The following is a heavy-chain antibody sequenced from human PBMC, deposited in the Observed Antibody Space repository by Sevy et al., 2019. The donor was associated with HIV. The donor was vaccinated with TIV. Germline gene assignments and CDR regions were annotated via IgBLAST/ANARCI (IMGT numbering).Heavy chain of an antibody. CDR3: ARNFRLRRGFDP. V-gene: IGHV2-5*01. Sequence: SGPTLVNPTQTLTLTCTFSGFSLSTSGVGVGWIRQPPGKALEWLALIYWNDDKRYSPSLKSRLTITKDTSKNQVVLTMTNMDPVDTATYYCARNFRLRRGFDPWGQGTLVTVSS. D-gene: IGHD4-17*01. CDR1: GFSLSTSGVG. J-gene: IGHJ5*02. CDR2: IYWNDDK.